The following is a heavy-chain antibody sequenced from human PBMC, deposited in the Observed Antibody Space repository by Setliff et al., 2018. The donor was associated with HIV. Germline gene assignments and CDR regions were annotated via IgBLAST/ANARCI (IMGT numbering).Heavy chain of an antibody. CDR1: GYSISSGYY. CDR2: IYHTGST. V-gene: IGHV4-38-2*01. Sequence: PSETLSLTCDVSGYSISSGYYWGWIRQSPGKGLEWIATIYHTGSTYYNPSLKSRVTISVDTSKNHFSLKVTSMTAADTAIYYCLRARAGMLLYPFDAFDIWGQGTMVTVSS. J-gene: IGHJ3*02. CDR3: LRARAGMLLYPFDAFDI. D-gene: IGHD2-2*02.